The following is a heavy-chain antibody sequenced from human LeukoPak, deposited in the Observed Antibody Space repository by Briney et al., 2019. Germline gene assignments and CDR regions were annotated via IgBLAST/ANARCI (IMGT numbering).Heavy chain of an antibody. CDR1: GYTFTSYD. Sequence: ASVKVSCKASGYTFTSYDINWVRQATGQGLEWMGWMNPNSGNTGYAQKFQGRVTITRNTSISTAYMEPSSLRSEDTAVYYCARSRGYCSSTSCYFHYYYYMDVWGKGTTVTVSS. CDR2: MNPNSGNT. J-gene: IGHJ6*03. D-gene: IGHD2-2*01. CDR3: ARSRGYCSSTSCYFHYYYYMDV. V-gene: IGHV1-8*03.